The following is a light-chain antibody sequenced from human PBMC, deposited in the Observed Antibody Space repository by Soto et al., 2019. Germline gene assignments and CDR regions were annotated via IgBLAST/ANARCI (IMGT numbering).Light chain of an antibody. CDR1: QSISSSY. CDR2: GAS. Sequence: EIVLTQPPGTLSLSPGERPTLSCSASQSISSSYLAWYQQKPGQAPRLLIYGASSRATGIPDRFSGSGSGTDFTLTISRLEPEDFAVYYCQQYVSSPWAFGQGTKVDNK. CDR3: QQYVSSPWA. V-gene: IGKV3-20*01. J-gene: IGKJ1*01.